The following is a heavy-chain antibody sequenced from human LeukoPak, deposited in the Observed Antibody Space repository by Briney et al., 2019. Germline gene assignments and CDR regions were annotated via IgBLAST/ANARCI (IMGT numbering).Heavy chain of an antibody. D-gene: IGHD2-2*02. CDR3: AMKAVPRPRLYDAFDF. V-gene: IGHV3-23*01. Sequence: PGGSLRLSCAAFGFPLSSYAMSRVRQAPGKGLEWVSAISGSASSTYYADSVKGRFTISRDNSKNTLYLQMNSLRADDTAVYYCAMKAVPRPRLYDAFDFWGQGTVVTVSS. J-gene: IGHJ3*01. CDR2: ISGSASST. CDR1: GFPLSSYA.